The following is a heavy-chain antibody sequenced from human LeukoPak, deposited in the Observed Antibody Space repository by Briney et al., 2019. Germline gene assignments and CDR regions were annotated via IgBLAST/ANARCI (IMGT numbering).Heavy chain of an antibody. V-gene: IGHV3-21*01. J-gene: IGHJ5*02. D-gene: IGHD1-1*01. CDR1: GFAFSAFS. CDR2: ISTGGRYI. Sequence: GGSLRLSCAASGFAFSAFSMTWVRQAPGKGLKWVSSISTGGRYIYNADSMRGRFSISRGNAKNSLYLQMNSLRAEDTAVYYCARVVGSTAGNWIDPWGQGTLVTVSS. CDR3: ARVVGSTAGNWIDP.